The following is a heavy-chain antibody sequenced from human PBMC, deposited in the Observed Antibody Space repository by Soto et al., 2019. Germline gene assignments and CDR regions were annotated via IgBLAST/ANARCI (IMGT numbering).Heavy chain of an antibody. Sequence: QVQLQQWGAGLLKPSETLSLTCAVSGGSFSDFYWTWIRQLPGKGLEWIGEINHIGYTNYTPSLESRVATSVDTSKNQFSLNLRSVTAADTAVYYCGPRGAVAPRGYWGQGTLVTVSS. CDR3: GPRGAVAPRGY. CDR1: GGSFSDFY. V-gene: IGHV4-34*02. CDR2: INHIGYT. D-gene: IGHD2-15*01. J-gene: IGHJ4*02.